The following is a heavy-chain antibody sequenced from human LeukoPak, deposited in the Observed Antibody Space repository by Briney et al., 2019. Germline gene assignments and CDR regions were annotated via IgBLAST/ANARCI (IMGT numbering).Heavy chain of an antibody. CDR3: AGESGKIDY. V-gene: IGHV3-11*04. J-gene: IGHJ4*02. CDR2: ISSGSSTI. CDR1: GFTFSDYY. Sequence: PGGSLRLSCAASGFTFSDYYMSWIRQAPGKGLEWVSYISSGSSTIYYANSVKGRFTISRDNAKTSLYLQMNSLRAEDTAVYYCAGESGKIDYWGQGTLVTVSS.